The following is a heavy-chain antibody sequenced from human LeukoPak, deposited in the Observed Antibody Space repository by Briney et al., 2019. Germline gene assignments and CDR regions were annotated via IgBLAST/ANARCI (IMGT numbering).Heavy chain of an antibody. V-gene: IGHV1-8*03. CDR1: GYTFTSYD. J-gene: IGHJ4*02. Sequence: ASVKVSCKASGYTFTSYDINWVRQATGQGLEWMGWMNPNSGNTGYAQKFRGRVTITRNTSISTAYMELSSLRSEDTAVYYCARRTTVTTFDYWGQGTLVTVSS. D-gene: IGHD4-11*01. CDR2: MNPNSGNT. CDR3: ARRTTVTTFDY.